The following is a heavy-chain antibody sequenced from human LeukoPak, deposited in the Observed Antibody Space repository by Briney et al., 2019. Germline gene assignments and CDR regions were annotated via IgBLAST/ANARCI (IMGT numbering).Heavy chain of an antibody. D-gene: IGHD2-2*01. CDR2: ISGSGGNT. Sequence: PGGSVSLSSSASGFTFRSYAMGWVRKGPGNGMETASAISGSGGNTYYADSVKGRFTISRDNAKNTLYLQMNSLRAEDTGVYQCAKDRSSTSAGNGDWGQGALVTVSS. V-gene: IGHV3-23*01. J-gene: IGHJ4*02. CDR3: AKDRSSTSAGNGD. CDR1: GFTFRSYA.